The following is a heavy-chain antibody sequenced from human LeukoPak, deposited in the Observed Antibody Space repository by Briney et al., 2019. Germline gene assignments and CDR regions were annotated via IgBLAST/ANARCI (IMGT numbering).Heavy chain of an antibody. Sequence: GGSLRLSCAASGFTFSSYSMNWVRQAPGKGLEWVSYISSSSSTIYYADSVKGRFTISGDNSKNTLYLQMNSLRAEDTAVYYCAKSMGFDYWGQGTLVTASS. CDR2: ISSSSSTI. CDR1: GFTFSSYS. V-gene: IGHV3-48*01. D-gene: IGHD2-8*01. J-gene: IGHJ4*02. CDR3: AKSMGFDY.